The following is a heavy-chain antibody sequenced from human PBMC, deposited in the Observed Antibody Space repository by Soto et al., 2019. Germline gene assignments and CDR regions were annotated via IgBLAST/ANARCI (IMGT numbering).Heavy chain of an antibody. Sequence: QVQLVQSGAEVKKPGASVRVSCETSGYRFTAYYIHWVRQAPGQGLEWMGRMNLDTGGTTYAQKFQGRVTMTRDTSISTAYMELSSLKSDDTGMYYCARDGNFAFLGYSFAFDFWGQGTLVTVSS. J-gene: IGHJ4*02. CDR2: MNLDTGGT. CDR1: GYRFTAYY. V-gene: IGHV1-2*05. CDR3: ARDGNFAFLGYSFAFDF. D-gene: IGHD5-18*01.